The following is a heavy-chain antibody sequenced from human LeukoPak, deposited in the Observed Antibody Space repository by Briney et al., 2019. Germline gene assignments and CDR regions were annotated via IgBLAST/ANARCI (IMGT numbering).Heavy chain of an antibody. Sequence: KTGGSLRLSCATSGFTFADYAVSWFRQAPGKGLEWVGFIRKTTQGGTTEYAASVKGRFTISRDDSKSIAHLQMNSLKTEDTAIYYCAREDPWIQLRPADYWGQGTLVTVFS. CDR3: AREDPWIQLRPADY. J-gene: IGHJ4*02. CDR1: GFTFADYA. V-gene: IGHV3-49*05. CDR2: IRKTTQGGTT. D-gene: IGHD5-18*01.